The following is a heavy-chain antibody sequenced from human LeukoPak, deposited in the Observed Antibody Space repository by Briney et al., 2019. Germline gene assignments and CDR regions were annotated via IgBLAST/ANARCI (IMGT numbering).Heavy chain of an antibody. Sequence: SETLSLTCTVSGGSISSYYWSWIRQPPGKGLEWIGYIYYSGSTNYNPSLKSRVTISVDTSKNQFSLKLSSVTAADTAVYYCARGPPVVWSGTRNWFDPWGQGTLVTVSS. V-gene: IGHV4-59*12. CDR1: GGSISSYY. J-gene: IGHJ5*02. CDR3: ARGPPVVWSGTRNWFDP. CDR2: IYYSGST. D-gene: IGHD3-3*01.